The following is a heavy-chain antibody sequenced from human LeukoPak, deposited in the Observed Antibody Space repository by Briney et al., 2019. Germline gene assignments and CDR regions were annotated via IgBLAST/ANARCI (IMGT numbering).Heavy chain of an antibody. D-gene: IGHD6-13*01. CDR3: ARDGGGQQLIVFDY. Sequence: GGSPRLSCAASGFTFSSYEMNWVRQAPGKGLEWVSYISSSGSTIYYADSVKGRFTISRDNAKNSLYLQMNSLRAEDTAVYYCARDGGGQQLIVFDYWGQGTLVTVSS. J-gene: IGHJ4*02. CDR1: GFTFSSYE. V-gene: IGHV3-48*03. CDR2: ISSSGSTI.